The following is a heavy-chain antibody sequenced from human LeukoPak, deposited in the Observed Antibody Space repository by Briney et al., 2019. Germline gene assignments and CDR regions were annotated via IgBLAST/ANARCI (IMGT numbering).Heavy chain of an antibody. J-gene: IGHJ4*02. CDR1: GFSFSSYA. CDR3: AKATFASSWNLYFDY. Sequence: GGSLRLSCAASGFSFSSYAMSWVRQAPGKGLGWVSTISSSGGSTYYADSVKGRFTISRDNSKSTLYLQMNSLRAEDTAVYYCAKATFASSWNLYFDYWGQGTLVTVSS. D-gene: IGHD6-13*01. CDR2: ISSSGGST. V-gene: IGHV3-23*01.